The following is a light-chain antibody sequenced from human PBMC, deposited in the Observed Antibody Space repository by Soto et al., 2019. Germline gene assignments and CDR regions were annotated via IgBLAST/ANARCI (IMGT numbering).Light chain of an antibody. V-gene: IGKV3-20*01. CDR2: GAT. Sequence: EIVLTQSPGTLSLSPGERATLSCRASQSVSSNYLAWYQQKPGQAPRLLIYGATSRATGIPDRFSGSGSATDFILTISRLESEDFAVYYCQQYYTTPWTFGQGTKVEIK. J-gene: IGKJ1*01. CDR1: QSVSSNY. CDR3: QQYYTTPWT.